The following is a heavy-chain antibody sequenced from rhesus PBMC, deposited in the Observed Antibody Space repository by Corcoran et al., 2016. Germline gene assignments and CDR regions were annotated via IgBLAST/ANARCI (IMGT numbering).Heavy chain of an antibody. CDR3: ARGGSHSGWSPFYGLDS. J-gene: IGHJ6*01. CDR1: GGSISDYYY. D-gene: IGHD6S26*01. CDR2: IYGGRNNP. V-gene: IGHV4-143*01. Sequence: QVQLQESGPGLVKPSETLSLTCTVYGGSISDYYYWTWIRQPPGKGLEWIGQIYGGRNNPNYNPPLKHRGHGSKATSKTPFSLNLRSWPAADTAVYYCARGGSHSGWSPFYGLDSWGQGVVVTVSA.